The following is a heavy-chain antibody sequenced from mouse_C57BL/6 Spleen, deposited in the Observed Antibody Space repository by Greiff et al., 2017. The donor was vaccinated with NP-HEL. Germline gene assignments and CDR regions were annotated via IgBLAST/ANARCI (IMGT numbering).Heavy chain of an antibody. J-gene: IGHJ2*01. CDR1: GYTFTSYW. Sequence: QVQLQQPGAELVMPGASVKLSCKASGYTFTSYWMHWVKQRPGQGLEWIGEIDPSDSFTNYNQKFKGKSTLTVDKASSTAYMQLSSLTSEDSAVYYCARSGDYDVGYYLDYWGKGTTLTVSS. D-gene: IGHD2-4*01. CDR3: ARSGDYDVGYYLDY. CDR2: IDPSDSFT. V-gene: IGHV1-69*01.